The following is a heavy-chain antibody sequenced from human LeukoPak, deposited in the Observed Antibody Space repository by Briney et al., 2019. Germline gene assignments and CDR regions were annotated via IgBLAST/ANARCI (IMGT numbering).Heavy chain of an antibody. Sequence: ASVNVFCKASGYTFTSNHIHCVRQAPGQGLEWMGVINPSGDSTSYAQKFQGRVTMTSDTSTSTVYMELSSLRSEDRAIYYCAKLAASETGEGSWGQGTLVTVSS. J-gene: IGHJ5*02. CDR3: AKLAASETGEGS. D-gene: IGHD6-13*01. CDR1: GYTFTSNH. V-gene: IGHV1-46*01. CDR2: INPSGDST.